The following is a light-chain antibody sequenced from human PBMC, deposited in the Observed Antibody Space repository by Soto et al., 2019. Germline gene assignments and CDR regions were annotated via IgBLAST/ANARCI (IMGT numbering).Light chain of an antibody. J-gene: IGLJ3*02. Sequence: QSVLTQPPSASGTPGQRVTISCSGGSSNIGKNTVNWYQHLPGTAPKFLIYNNHQRPSGVPDRFSGSKSGTSASLAISALQSEDEADYYCAAWDDSLNGWVFGGGTKLTVL. CDR3: AAWDDSLNGWV. CDR1: SSNIGKNT. V-gene: IGLV1-44*01. CDR2: NNH.